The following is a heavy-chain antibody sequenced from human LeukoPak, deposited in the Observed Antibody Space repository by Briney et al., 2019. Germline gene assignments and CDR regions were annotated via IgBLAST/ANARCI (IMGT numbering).Heavy chain of an antibody. J-gene: IGHJ4*02. Sequence: GRSLRLSCAASGFTFSSYAMHWVRQAPGKGLEWVAVISYDGSNKYYADSVKSRFTISRDNSKNTLYLQMNSLRAEDTAVYYCARDPGYSYGLPSYWGQGTLVTVSS. CDR1: GFTFSSYA. V-gene: IGHV3-30-3*01. CDR2: ISYDGSNK. CDR3: ARDPGYSYGLPSY. D-gene: IGHD5-18*01.